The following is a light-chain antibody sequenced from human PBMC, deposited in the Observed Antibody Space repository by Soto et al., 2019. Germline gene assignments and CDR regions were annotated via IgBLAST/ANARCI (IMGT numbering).Light chain of an antibody. Sequence: QSVLTQPASVSGSPGQSITISCTGTSSDVGGYNFVSWYQQHPGKAPKLMIYDVSHRPSGVSNRFSGSKSGNTASLTISGLQAEDEGDYYCSSYTSSSTVVFGGGTKLTVL. CDR2: DVS. CDR1: SSDVGGYNF. J-gene: IGLJ2*01. CDR3: SSYTSSSTVV. V-gene: IGLV2-14*01.